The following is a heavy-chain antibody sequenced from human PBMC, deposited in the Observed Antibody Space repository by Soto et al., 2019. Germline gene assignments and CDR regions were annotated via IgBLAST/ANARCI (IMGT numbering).Heavy chain of an antibody. Sequence: APLKVSCKAYDFSNTRHGISWVRHAPGQGLEWMGWISLYNGNTNYAEQFQGRVTMTTDTSTSTAYMELRSLRSDDTAMYFCAIYHLELFRFDYWGQGTLVTVSS. CDR3: AIYHLELFRFDY. CDR1: DFSNTRHG. D-gene: IGHD2-2*01. V-gene: IGHV1-18*04. J-gene: IGHJ4*02. CDR2: ISLYNGNT.